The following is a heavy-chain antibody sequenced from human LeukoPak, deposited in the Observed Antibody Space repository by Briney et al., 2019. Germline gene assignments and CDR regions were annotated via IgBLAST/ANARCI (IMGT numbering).Heavy chain of an antibody. J-gene: IGHJ3*02. Sequence: SGTLSLTCTVSGGSISSYYWSWIRQPPGKGLEWIGYIYYSGSTNYNPSLKSRVTISVDTSKNQFSLKLSSVTAADTAVYYCARDRLTAFDIWGQGTMVTVSS. V-gene: IGHV4-59*12. CDR1: GGSISSYY. D-gene: IGHD3-9*01. CDR3: ARDRLTAFDI. CDR2: IYYSGST.